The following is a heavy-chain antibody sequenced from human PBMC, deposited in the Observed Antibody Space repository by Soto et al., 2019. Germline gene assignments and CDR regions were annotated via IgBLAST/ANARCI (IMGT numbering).Heavy chain of an antibody. D-gene: IGHD6-19*01. CDR2: IYYSGST. J-gene: IGHJ3*02. CDR3: ARPHLPYGGWYPLPAFDI. V-gene: IGHV4-39*01. CDR1: GGSISSSSYY. Sequence: QLQLQESGPGLVKPSETLSLTCTVSGGSISSSSYYWGWIRQPPGKGLEWIGSIYYSGSTYYNPSLKSRVTISVDTSKNQFSLKLSSVTAADTAVYYCARPHLPYGGWYPLPAFDIWGQGTMVTVSS.